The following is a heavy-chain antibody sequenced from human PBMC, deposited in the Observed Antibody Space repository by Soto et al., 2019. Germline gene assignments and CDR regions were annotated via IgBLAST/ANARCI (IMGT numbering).Heavy chain of an antibody. CDR3: AKGPGPMYY. Sequence: GGSLRLSCAASGFTFSSYGMHWVRQAPGKGLEWVAVISYDGSNKYYADSVKGRFTISRDNSKNTLYLQMNSLRAEDTAVYYCAKGPGPMYYWGQGTLVTVSS. V-gene: IGHV3-30*18. CDR1: GFTFSSYG. CDR2: ISYDGSNK. J-gene: IGHJ4*02.